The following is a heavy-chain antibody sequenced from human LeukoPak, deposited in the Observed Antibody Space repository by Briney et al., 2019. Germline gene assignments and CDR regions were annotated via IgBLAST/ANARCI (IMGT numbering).Heavy chain of an antibody. CDR3: ARDTAQTGAGAGRFDP. D-gene: IGHD6-19*01. CDR1: GYTFTSYA. CDR2: INAGNGNT. Sequence: ASVKVSCKASGYTFTSYAMHWVRQAPGQRLEWMGWINAGNGNTKYSQEFQGRVTITRDTSASTAYMELSSLRSEDMAVYYCARDTAQTGAGAGRFDPWGQGTLVTVSS. V-gene: IGHV1-3*03. J-gene: IGHJ5*02.